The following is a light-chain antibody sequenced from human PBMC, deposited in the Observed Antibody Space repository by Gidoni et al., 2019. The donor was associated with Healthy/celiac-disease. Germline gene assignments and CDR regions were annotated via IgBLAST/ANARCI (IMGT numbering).Light chain of an antibody. CDR1: ALPTQY. CDR3: QSADSSGTYVV. V-gene: IGLV3-25*02. CDR2: KDS. J-gene: IGLJ2*01. Sequence: SYELTQPPSVSVSHGQTARITCSGNALPTQYAYWYQQTPGQAPVLVLYKDSERPSGIPERFSGSSSGTTVTLTISGGQAEDEADYYCQSADSSGTYVVFGGGTKLTVL.